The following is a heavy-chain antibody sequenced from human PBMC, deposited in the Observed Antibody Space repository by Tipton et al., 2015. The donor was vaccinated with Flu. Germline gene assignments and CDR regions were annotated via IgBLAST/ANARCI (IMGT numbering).Heavy chain of an antibody. CDR3: ARDEGVVNYYFGMDV. V-gene: IGHV3-33*01. CDR2: IWYDGSNE. Sequence: LSLTCSTSGFDFSVYGMHWVRQAPGKGLEWVAVIWYDGSNEHYSDSVKGRFTISRDNSKKTLYLQMNNLRVEDTAVYYCARDEGVVNYYFGMDVWGQGTTVTVSS. J-gene: IGHJ6*02. CDR1: GFDFSVYG.